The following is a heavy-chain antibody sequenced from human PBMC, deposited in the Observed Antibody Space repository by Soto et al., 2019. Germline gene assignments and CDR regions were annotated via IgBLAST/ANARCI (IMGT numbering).Heavy chain of an antibody. D-gene: IGHD6-6*01. V-gene: IGHV3-30-3*01. J-gene: IGHJ5*02. CDR1: GFTFSSYA. CDR2: ISYDGSNK. Sequence: QVQLVESGGGVVQPGRSLRLSCAASGFTFSSYAMHWVRQAPGKGLEWVAVISYDGSNKYYADSVKGRFTISRDNSKNTLYLQMNSLRAEDTAVYYCARVTRPIAARGWFAPWGQGTLVTVSS. CDR3: ARVTRPIAARGWFAP.